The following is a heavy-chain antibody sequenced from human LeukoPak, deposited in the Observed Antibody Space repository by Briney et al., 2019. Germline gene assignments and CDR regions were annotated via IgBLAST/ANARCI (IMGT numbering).Heavy chain of an antibody. CDR2: ISAYNGNT. D-gene: IGHD3-10*01. Sequence: GASVKVSCKASGYTFTSYGISWVRQAPGQGLEWMGWISAYNGNTNYAQKLQGRVTMTTDTSTSTAYMELRSLRSDDTAVYYCARAYYYGSGSYYNPYYYYYYCMDVWGKGTTVTVSS. CDR3: ARAYYYGSGSYYNPYYYYYYCMDV. V-gene: IGHV1-18*01. CDR1: GYTFTSYG. J-gene: IGHJ6*03.